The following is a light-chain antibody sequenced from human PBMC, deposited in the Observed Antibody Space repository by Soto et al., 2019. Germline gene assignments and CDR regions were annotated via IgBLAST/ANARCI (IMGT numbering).Light chain of an antibody. CDR2: LNSDGSH. Sequence: QPVLTQSPSASASLGASVKLTCTLSSGHSSYAIAWHQQQPEKGPRYLMKLNSDGSHSKGDGIPDRFSGSSSGAERYLTISSLQSEDEADYYCSSYTSSSTLAVFGGGTKLTVL. J-gene: IGLJ2*01. CDR1: SGHSSYA. CDR3: SSYTSSSTLAV. V-gene: IGLV4-69*01.